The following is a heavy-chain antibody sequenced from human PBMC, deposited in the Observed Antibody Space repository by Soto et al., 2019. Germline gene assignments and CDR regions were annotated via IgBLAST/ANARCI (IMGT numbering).Heavy chain of an antibody. CDR3: AKCLYAYYYYGMDV. CDR1: GGSISSYY. CDR2: IYYSGST. J-gene: IGHJ6*02. D-gene: IGHD2-8*01. V-gene: IGHV4-59*08. Sequence: SETLSLTCTVSGGSISSYYWTWIRQPPGKGLEWIGYIYYSGSTNYNPSLKSRVTISVATSKTQFSLKLSSVTAADTAVYYCAKCLYAYYYYGMDVWGQGTTVTVSS.